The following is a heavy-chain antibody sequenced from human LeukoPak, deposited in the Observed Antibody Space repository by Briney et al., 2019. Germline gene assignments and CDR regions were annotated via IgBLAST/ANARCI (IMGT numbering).Heavy chain of an antibody. V-gene: IGHV4-4*09. CDR1: GASITFNY. D-gene: IGHD3-22*01. CDR2: IYTGGST. J-gene: IGHJ4*02. Sequence: PSETLSLTCTVSGASITFNYWSWIRQPPGKGLEWVGYIYTGGSTNYNPSLKSRVTISVDTSKNQLSLKLSSVTAADTAVYYCARTHYYDNSGFYHFDYWGPGTLVTVSS. CDR3: ARTHYYDNSGFYHFDY.